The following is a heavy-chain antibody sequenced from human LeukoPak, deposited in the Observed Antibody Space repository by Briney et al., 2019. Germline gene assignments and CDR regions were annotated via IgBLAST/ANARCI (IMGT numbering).Heavy chain of an antibody. Sequence: SETLSLTCTVSGGSINFWSWIRQPPGKGLEWIGYIYYSGSTNYNPSLKSRVTISVDTSKNQFSLKLSSVTAADTAVYYCAKQAYCSGTSCSPFDYWGQGTLVTVSS. D-gene: IGHD2-2*01. CDR3: AKQAYCSGTSCSPFDY. J-gene: IGHJ4*02. CDR2: IYYSGST. V-gene: IGHV4-59*08. CDR1: GGSINF.